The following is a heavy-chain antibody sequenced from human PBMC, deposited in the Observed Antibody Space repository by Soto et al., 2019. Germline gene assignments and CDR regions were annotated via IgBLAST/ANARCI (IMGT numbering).Heavy chain of an antibody. D-gene: IGHD3-22*01. CDR1: GFTVSSNY. CDR2: IYSSGST. J-gene: IGHJ4*02. V-gene: IGHV3-53*04. CDR3: ARGHMGDSSGYSDY. Sequence: GGSLRLSCAASGFTVSSNYMSWVRQAPGKGLEWVSVIYSSGSTYYADSVKGRFTISGHNSKNTLYLQMNSLRAEDTAVYYCARGHMGDSSGYSDYWGQGTLVTVSS.